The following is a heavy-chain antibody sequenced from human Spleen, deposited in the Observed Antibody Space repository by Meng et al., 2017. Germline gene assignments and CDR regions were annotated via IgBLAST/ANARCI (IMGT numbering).Heavy chain of an antibody. CDR3: ARGGDIVATITLDY. Sequence: VPLQQGGAGLLKPSETLSLTCAVSGGSFSGYYWSWIRQPPGKGLEWIGEINHSGSTNYNPSLKSRVTISVDTSKNQFSLKLSSVTAADTAVYYCARGGDIVATITLDYWGQGTLVTVSS. CDR1: GGSFSGYY. V-gene: IGHV4-34*01. D-gene: IGHD5-12*01. CDR2: INHSGST. J-gene: IGHJ4*02.